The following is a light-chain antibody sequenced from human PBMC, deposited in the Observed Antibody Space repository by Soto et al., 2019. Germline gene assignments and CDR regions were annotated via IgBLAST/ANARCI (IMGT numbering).Light chain of an antibody. V-gene: IGKV1-5*03. J-gene: IGKJ4*01. CDR1: QRISRW. Sequence: DIQMTQSPSTLSASVGDRVTITCRASQRISRWLAWYQQRPGKAPKLLIYKASTLEGGVPSRFSASGSGTDFTLTISSLQPDDLATYFCLQSNVYPLTFGGGNKVEIK. CDR2: KAS. CDR3: LQSNVYPLT.